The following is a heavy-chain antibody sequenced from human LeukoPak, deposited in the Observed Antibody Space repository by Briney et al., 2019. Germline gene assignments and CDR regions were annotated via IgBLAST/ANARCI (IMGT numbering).Heavy chain of an antibody. J-gene: IGHJ6*02. V-gene: IGHV1-2*02. CDR2: INPNSGGT. Sequence: ASVKVSCKASGYTFTNYYMNWVRQAPGQGLEGMGWINPNSGGTNYAQKFQGRVTMTRDTSLSTVYMELRGLRSDDTAVFYCARSVYDILTGYPDYYGMDVWGQGTTVTVSS. D-gene: IGHD3-9*01. CDR3: ARSVYDILTGYPDYYGMDV. CDR1: GYTFTNYY.